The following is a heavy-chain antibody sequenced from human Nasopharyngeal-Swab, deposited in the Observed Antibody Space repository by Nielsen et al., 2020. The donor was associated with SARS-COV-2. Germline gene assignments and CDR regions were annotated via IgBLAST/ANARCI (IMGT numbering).Heavy chain of an antibody. CDR2: ISYDGSNK. CDR3: AKDSFDY. V-gene: IGHV3-30*18. Sequence: VRQAPGKGLEWVAVISYDGSNKYYADSVKGRFTTSRDNSKNTLYLQMNSLRAEDTAVYYCAKDSFDYWGQGTLVTVSS. J-gene: IGHJ4*02.